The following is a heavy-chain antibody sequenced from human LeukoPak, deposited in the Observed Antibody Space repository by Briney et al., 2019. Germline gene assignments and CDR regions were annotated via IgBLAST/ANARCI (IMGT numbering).Heavy chain of an antibody. CDR2: ISFEGSSK. V-gene: IGHV3-30-3*02. D-gene: IGHD1-26*01. Sequence: GGSLRLSCAASGFSFSDSAMHWVRQAPGKGLEWVAVISFEGSSKNYADSVKGRFTISRDNSKNTLYLQINSLRAEDTAVYYCAKPSSGNYPPTGYWGQGTLVTVSS. CDR3: AKPSSGNYPPTGY. CDR1: GFSFSDSA. J-gene: IGHJ4*02.